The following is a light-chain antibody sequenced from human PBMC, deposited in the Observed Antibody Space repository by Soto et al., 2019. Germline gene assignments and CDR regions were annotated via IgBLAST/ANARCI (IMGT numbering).Light chain of an antibody. V-gene: IGKV1-5*01. Sequence: DIQMTQSPSTLSASVGDRVTITCRASQSLNSLLAWYQQKPGRAPKLLIYDASTLESGVPSRFSGSGSGTEFTLTISSLQTDDFATYYCQQYNSYSSWTFGQGT. J-gene: IGKJ1*01. CDR3: QQYNSYSSWT. CDR2: DAS. CDR1: QSLNSL.